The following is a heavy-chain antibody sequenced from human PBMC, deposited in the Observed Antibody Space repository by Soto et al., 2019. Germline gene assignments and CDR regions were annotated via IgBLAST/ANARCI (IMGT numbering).Heavy chain of an antibody. Sequence: SVKVSCKASGGTFSSYTISWVRQAPGQGLEWMGRIIPFLGIANYAQKFQGRVTMTTDTSTSTAYMELRSLRSDDTAVYYCARADSGWGENSDYWGQGTLVTVSS. CDR2: IIPFLGIA. J-gene: IGHJ4*02. D-gene: IGHD6-19*01. V-gene: IGHV1-69*02. CDR3: ARADSGWGENSDY. CDR1: GGTFSSYT.